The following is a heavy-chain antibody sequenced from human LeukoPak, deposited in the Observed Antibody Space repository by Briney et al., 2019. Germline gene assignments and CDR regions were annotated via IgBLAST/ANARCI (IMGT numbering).Heavy chain of an antibody. J-gene: IGHJ4*02. CDR3: ASPLLSGSYFEGIGY. CDR1: GGTFSSYA. Sequence: GASVKVSCEASGGTFSSYAISWVRQAPGQGLEWMGGIIPIFGTANYAQKFQGRVTITADESTSTAYMELSSLRSEDTAVYYCASPLLSGSYFEGIGYWGQGTLVTVSS. V-gene: IGHV1-69*13. D-gene: IGHD1-26*01. CDR2: IIPIFGTA.